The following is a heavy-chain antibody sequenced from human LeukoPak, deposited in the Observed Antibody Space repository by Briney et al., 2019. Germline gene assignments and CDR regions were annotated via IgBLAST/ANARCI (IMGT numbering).Heavy chain of an antibody. CDR1: GFTFSTYS. V-gene: IGHV3-48*01. CDR3: ARRSEFGVLYYMDV. D-gene: IGHD3-16*01. CDR2: ISGSSGTI. Sequence: GGSLRLSCAASGFTFSTYSMNWVSQAPGKGLEWVSYISGSSGTIYYPDSVKGRFTISRDNAKNSLYLQMNSLRAEDTAVYYCARRSEFGVLYYMDVWGKGTTVTVSS. J-gene: IGHJ6*03.